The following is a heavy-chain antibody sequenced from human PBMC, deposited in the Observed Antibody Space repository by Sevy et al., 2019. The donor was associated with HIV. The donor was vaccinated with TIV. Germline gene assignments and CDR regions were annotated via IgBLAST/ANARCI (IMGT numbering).Heavy chain of an antibody. Sequence: ASVKFSCKASGGTFSFYGVSWVRQAPGQGLEWMAGIIPILGTTRYAQKFQGRVTITADESTSTAYMELSSLRSEDTAVYYCARGGPDDILTHYGLDVWGQGTTVTVSS. J-gene: IGHJ6*02. CDR2: IIPILGTT. D-gene: IGHD3-9*01. CDR1: GGTFSFYG. CDR3: ARGGPDDILTHYGLDV. V-gene: IGHV1-69*13.